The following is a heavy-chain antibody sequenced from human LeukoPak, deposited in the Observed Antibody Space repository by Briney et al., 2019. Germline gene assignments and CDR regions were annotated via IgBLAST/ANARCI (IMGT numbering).Heavy chain of an antibody. CDR3: ATADLLNVGATNY. CDR2: FDPEDGET. V-gene: IGHV1-24*01. J-gene: IGHJ4*02. Sequence: GASVKVSCKVSGYTLTELSMHWVRQAPGKGREWMGGFDPEDGETIYAQKFQGRVTMTEDTSTDTAYMELSSLRSEDTAVYYCATADLLNVGATNYWGQGTLVTVSS. D-gene: IGHD1-26*01. CDR1: GYTLTELS.